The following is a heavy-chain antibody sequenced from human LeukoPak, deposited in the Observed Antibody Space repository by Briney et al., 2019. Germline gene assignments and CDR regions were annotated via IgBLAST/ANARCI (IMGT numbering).Heavy chain of an antibody. V-gene: IGHV4-61*02. CDR1: GGSISSGSAY. CDR2: IYTSGST. J-gene: IGHJ4*02. CDR3: ARELGLYPFDY. D-gene: IGHD5/OR15-5a*01. Sequence: PSQTLSLTCTVSGGSISSGSAYWSWIRQPAGKGLECIGRIYTSGSTNYNPSLKSRVTISVDTSKNQFSLKLSSVTAADTAVYYCARELGLYPFDYWGQGTLVTVSS.